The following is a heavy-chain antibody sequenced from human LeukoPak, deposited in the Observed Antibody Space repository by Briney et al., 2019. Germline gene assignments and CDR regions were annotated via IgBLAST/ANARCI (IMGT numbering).Heavy chain of an antibody. CDR3: AKITNYYDSSGYYPYANNDY. CDR2: ISYDGSNK. J-gene: IGHJ4*02. D-gene: IGHD3-22*01. V-gene: IGHV3-30*18. CDR1: GFTFSSYG. Sequence: GRSLRLSCAASGFTFSSYGMHWVRQAPGKGLEWVAVISYDGSNKYYADSVKGRFTISRDNSKNTLYLQMNSLRAEDTAVYYCAKITNYYDSSGYYPYANNDYWGQGTLVTVSS.